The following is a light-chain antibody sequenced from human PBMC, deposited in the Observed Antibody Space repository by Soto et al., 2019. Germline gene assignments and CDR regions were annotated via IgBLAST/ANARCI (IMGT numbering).Light chain of an antibody. V-gene: IGKV1-39*01. CDR3: QQSYSTPT. Sequence: DIQMTQSPSSLSASVGDRVTITCRASQSISIYLNWYQQKPGKAPILLVYAGSSLQGGVPSRFGGSVSGTDFTLTITSLQPEDFATYYCQQSYSTPTFGGGTKVEIK. CDR1: QSISIY. J-gene: IGKJ4*01. CDR2: AGS.